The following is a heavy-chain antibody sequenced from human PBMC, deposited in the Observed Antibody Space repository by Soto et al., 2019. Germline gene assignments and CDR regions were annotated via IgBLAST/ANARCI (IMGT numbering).Heavy chain of an antibody. D-gene: IGHD3-22*01. CDR1: GFTVSSNY. V-gene: IGHV3-53*01. CDR2: IYSGGST. CDR3: ARDVVVITNKYYYYGMDV. J-gene: IGHJ6*02. Sequence: PGGSLRLSCAASGFTVSSNYMSWVRQAPGKGLEWVSVIYSGGSTYYADSVKGRFTISRDNSKNTLYLQMNSLRAEDTAVYYCARDVVVITNKYYYYGMDVWGQGTTVTVPS.